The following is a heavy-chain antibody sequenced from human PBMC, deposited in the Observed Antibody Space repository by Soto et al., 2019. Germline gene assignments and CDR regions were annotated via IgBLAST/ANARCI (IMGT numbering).Heavy chain of an antibody. Sequence: ASVKVSCKASGYTFTGYYMHWVRQAPGQGLEWMGWINPSGGSTSYAQKFQGRVTMTRDTSTSTVYMELSSLRSEDTAVYYCARGGGGYSYGFYYYGMDVWGQGTTVTVSS. D-gene: IGHD5-18*01. V-gene: IGHV1-46*01. CDR1: GYTFTGYY. CDR3: ARGGGGYSYGFYYYGMDV. CDR2: INPSGGST. J-gene: IGHJ6*02.